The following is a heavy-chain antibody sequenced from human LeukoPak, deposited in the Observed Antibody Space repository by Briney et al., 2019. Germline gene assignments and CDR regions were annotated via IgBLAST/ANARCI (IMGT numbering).Heavy chain of an antibody. D-gene: IGHD3-22*01. Sequence: ASVKVSCKASGYTFTSYDINWVRQATGQGLEWMGWMNPNSGNTDYAQKFQGRVTMTRNTSISTAYMELSSLRSEDTAVYYCASFYYDSSGYYSAFDIWGQGTMVTISS. CDR1: GYTFTSYD. V-gene: IGHV1-8*01. CDR3: ASFYYDSSGYYSAFDI. CDR2: MNPNSGNT. J-gene: IGHJ3*02.